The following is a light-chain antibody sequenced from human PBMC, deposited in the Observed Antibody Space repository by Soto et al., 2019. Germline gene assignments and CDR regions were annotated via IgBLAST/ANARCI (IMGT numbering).Light chain of an antibody. V-gene: IGLV2-14*03. CDR3: GSYTSDNTLV. Sequence: QSALTQPASVSGSPGQSITISCTGTSSDIGSYNYVSWYQQHPGEVPRLMIYDVSNRPSGVSNRFSGSKSGNTASLTISALQAADEADYYCGSYTSDNTLVFGGGTKLTVL. CDR2: DVS. J-gene: IGLJ2*01. CDR1: SSDIGSYNY.